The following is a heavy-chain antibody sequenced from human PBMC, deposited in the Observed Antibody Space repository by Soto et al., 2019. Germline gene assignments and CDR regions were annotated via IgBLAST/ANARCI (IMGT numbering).Heavy chain of an antibody. CDR2: LYSTDGT. CDR1: GFTFIGKKY. J-gene: IGHJ3*02. Sequence: DVQLLESGGGLIQPGGSLRLSCAASGFTFIGKKYLTWVRQAPGKGLEWVSALYSTDGTFYADSVKGRFTISKDNSKNTVYRQLNSLRPDDTAVYYCATWHLREHAFDICGRGTMVPVSS. CDR3: ATWHLREHAFDI. D-gene: IGHD1-1*01. V-gene: IGHV3-53*01.